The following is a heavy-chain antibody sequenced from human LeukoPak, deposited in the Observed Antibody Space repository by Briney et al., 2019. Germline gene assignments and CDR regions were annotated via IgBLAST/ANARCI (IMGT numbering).Heavy chain of an antibody. CDR3: AKDSYGDYGKNWFDP. CDR2: ISGSGGST. CDR1: GFTFSSYA. V-gene: IGHV3-23*01. Sequence: PGASLRLSCAASGFTFSSYAMSWVRQAPGKGLEWVSAISGSGGSTYYADSVKGRFTISRDNSKNTLYLQMNSLRAEDTAVYYCAKDSYGDYGKNWFDPWGQVTLVTVSS. J-gene: IGHJ5*02. D-gene: IGHD4-17*01.